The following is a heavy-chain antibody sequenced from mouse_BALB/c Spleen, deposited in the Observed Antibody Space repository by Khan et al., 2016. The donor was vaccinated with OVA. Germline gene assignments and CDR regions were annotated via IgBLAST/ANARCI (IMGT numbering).Heavy chain of an antibody. CDR3: ARQGGY. V-gene: IGHV5-9-3*01. CDR2: ISSGGSYT. Sequence: EVELVESGGGLVKPGGSLKLSCAASGFTFSSYAMSWVRQTPEKRLEWVATISSGGSYTYYPDSVKGRFTISRDNAKNTLYLQMSSLRSEDAAIYYCARQGGYGGQGTLVTVSA. J-gene: IGHJ3*02. CDR1: GFTFSSYA.